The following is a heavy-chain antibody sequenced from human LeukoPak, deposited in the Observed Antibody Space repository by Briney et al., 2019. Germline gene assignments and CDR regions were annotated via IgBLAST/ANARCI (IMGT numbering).Heavy chain of an antibody. CDR2: IYYSGST. CDR1: GGSISSYY. Sequence: SETLSLTCTVSGGSISSYYWSWIRQPPGKGLEWIGYIYYSGSTNYNPSLKSRVTISVDTSKNQFSLKLSSVTAADTAVYYCARGNYYYYGMDVWGQGTTVAVSS. V-gene: IGHV4-59*08. J-gene: IGHJ6*02. CDR3: ARGNYYYYGMDV.